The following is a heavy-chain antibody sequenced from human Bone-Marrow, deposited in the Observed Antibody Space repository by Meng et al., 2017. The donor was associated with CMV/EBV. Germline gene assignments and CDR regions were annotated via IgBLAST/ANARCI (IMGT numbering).Heavy chain of an antibody. D-gene: IGHD6-6*01. CDR2: IYYSGST. CDR3: ARGFRPYWFDP. J-gene: IGHJ5*02. Sequence: SEPLSLTCTVSGGSISSYYWSWIRQPPGKGLEWIGYIYYSGSTNYNPSLKSRVTISVDTSKNQFSLKLSSVTAADTAVYYCARGFRPYWFDPWGQGTLVTVSS. V-gene: IGHV4-59*12. CDR1: GGSISSYY.